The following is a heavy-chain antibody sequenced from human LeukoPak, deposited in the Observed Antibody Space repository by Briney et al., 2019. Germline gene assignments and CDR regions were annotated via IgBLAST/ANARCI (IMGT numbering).Heavy chain of an antibody. V-gene: IGHV3-20*04. Sequence: GGSLRLSCVASGFTFDDYGMSWVRQAPGKGLEWVSGINWSGDSTGYADSVKGRFTISRDNAKNSLYLQMNSLRAEDTALYYCAKDFAKYCSGGCDFQYWGQGTLVTVSS. CDR1: GFTFDDYG. CDR2: INWSGDST. D-gene: IGHD2-15*01. CDR3: AKDFAKYCSGGCDFQY. J-gene: IGHJ1*01.